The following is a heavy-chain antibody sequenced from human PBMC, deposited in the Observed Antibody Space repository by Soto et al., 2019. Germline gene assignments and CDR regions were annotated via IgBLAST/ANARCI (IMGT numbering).Heavy chain of an antibody. CDR3: ARGQSTIIVGGAFDI. CDR2: INHSGST. CDR1: GGPFSGYY. D-gene: IGHD3-22*01. Sequence: PSETLSLTCAVYGGPFSGYYWSWIRQPPGKGLEWIGEINHSGSTNYNPSLKSRVTISLDTSKNQFSLRLSSVTAADTAVFYCARGQSTIIVGGAFDIWGQGTLVTVSS. J-gene: IGHJ3*02. V-gene: IGHV4-34*01.